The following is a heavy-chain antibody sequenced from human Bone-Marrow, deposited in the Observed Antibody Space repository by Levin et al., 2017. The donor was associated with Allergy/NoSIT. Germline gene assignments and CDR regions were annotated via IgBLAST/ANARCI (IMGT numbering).Heavy chain of an antibody. J-gene: IGHJ4*02. CDR2: IYYSGST. CDR3: ARHSWGGIGPRDFDF. CDR1: GGSVSSSGYY. Sequence: SETLSLTCTVSGGSVSSSGYYWGWIRQSPGKGLEWIGSIYYSGSTYYNPSLKSRVSISVDTSKNQFSLKLSSVTAADSAVYYCARHSWGGIGPRDFDFWGQGTLVTVSS. D-gene: IGHD3-10*01. V-gene: IGHV4-39*01.